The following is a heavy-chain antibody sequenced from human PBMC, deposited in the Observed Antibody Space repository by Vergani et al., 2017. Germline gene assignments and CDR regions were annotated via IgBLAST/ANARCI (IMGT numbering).Heavy chain of an antibody. Sequence: EVQLLESGGGLVQPGRSLRLSCAGSGFLFSEYGMTWVRQAPGRGLEWVSAISAGGESTFYADSVKGQFIISRDNSKNTVSLQMKSLRAEDTAVYYCAKKWLTNEEVDAWGQGTLVTVSS. CDR1: GFLFSEYG. CDR3: AKKWLTNEEVDA. D-gene: IGHD5-12*01. V-gene: IGHV3-23*01. CDR2: ISAGGEST. J-gene: IGHJ1*01.